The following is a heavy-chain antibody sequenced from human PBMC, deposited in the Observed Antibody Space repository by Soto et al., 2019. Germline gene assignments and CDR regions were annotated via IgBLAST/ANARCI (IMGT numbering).Heavy chain of an antibody. CDR2: TRNKANSYTT. D-gene: IGHD1-26*01. V-gene: IGHV3-72*01. J-gene: IGHJ4*02. CDR1: GFTFSDHY. CDR3: AREIRSGALDY. Sequence: GSLRLSCAASGFTFSDHYMDWVRQAPGKGLEWVGRTRNKANSYTTEYAASVKGRFTISRDDSKNSLYLQMNSLKTEDTAGYYCAREIRSGALDYWGQGTLVTVSS.